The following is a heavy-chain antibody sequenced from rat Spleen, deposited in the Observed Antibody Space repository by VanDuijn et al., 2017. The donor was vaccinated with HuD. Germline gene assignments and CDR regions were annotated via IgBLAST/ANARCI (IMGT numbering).Heavy chain of an antibody. V-gene: IGHV5-31*01. CDR3: ARHIDY. CDR2: ITNTGGST. J-gene: IGHJ2*01. CDR1: GFTFNNYW. Sequence: EVQLVESGGGLVQPGRSMKLSCAASGFTFNNYWMTWIRQAPGKGLEWVASITNTGGSTYYRDSVKGRFTISRDNAKSTLYLQMDSLRSEDTATYYCARHIDYWGQGVMVTVSS.